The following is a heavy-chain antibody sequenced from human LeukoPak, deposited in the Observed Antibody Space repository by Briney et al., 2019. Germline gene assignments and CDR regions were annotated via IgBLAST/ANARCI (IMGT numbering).Heavy chain of an antibody. V-gene: IGHV4-39*07. CDR2: IYYSGST. CDR1: GGSISSSSYY. CDR3: ARERESSDYYDSSGYHPFDY. J-gene: IGHJ4*02. Sequence: PSETLSLTCTVSGGSISSSSYYWGWIRQPPGKGLEWIGSIYYSGSTYYNPSLKSRVTISVDTSKNQFSLKLSSMTAADTAVYYCARERESSDYYDSSGYHPFDYWGQGTLVTVSS. D-gene: IGHD3-22*01.